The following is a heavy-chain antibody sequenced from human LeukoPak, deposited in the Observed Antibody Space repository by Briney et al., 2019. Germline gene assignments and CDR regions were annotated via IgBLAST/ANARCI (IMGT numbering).Heavy chain of an antibody. CDR1: GFTFSSYW. D-gene: IGHD3-9*01. Sequence: GGSLRLSCAASGFTFSSYWMHWVRQAPGKGLVWLSRINSDGSNTRYADSVKGRFTISRYNDKNTLYLQKNSVRAAHTAVYYCAREEDIFTGYYLVWGQGTLVTVSS. V-gene: IGHV3-74*01. CDR3: AREEDIFTGYYLV. CDR2: INSDGSNT. J-gene: IGHJ4*02.